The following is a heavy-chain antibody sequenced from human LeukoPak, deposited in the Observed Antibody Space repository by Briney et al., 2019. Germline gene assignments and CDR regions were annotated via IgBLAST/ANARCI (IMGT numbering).Heavy chain of an antibody. CDR3: AKDPGGDDYYYMDV. CDR1: GFTFSTYG. Sequence: GGSLRHSCAASGFTFSTYGMHWVRQAPGKGLEWVAFIRYDGSHKYYADSVKGRFTISRDNSKNTLFLQMNSLRPEDTAVYYCAKDPGGDDYYYMDVWGKGTTVTVSS. V-gene: IGHV3-30*02. D-gene: IGHD3-16*01. J-gene: IGHJ6*03. CDR2: IRYDGSHK.